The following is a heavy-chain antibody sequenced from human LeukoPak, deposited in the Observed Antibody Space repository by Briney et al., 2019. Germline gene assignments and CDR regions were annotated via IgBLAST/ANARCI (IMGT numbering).Heavy chain of an antibody. CDR3: ARLNDYGDYAAFDI. CDR1: GGSFSGYY. V-gene: IGHV4-34*01. J-gene: IGHJ3*02. Sequence: SETLSLTCAVYGGSFSGYYWSWIRQPPGKGLEWIGEINHSGSTNYNPSLKSRVTISVDTSKNQFSLKLSSVTAADTAVYYCARLNDYGDYAAFDIWGQGTMVTVSS. CDR2: INHSGST. D-gene: IGHD4-17*01.